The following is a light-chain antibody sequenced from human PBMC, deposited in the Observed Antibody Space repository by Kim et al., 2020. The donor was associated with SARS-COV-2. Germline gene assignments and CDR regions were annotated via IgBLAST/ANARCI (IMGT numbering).Light chain of an antibody. V-gene: IGKV3-20*01. CDR1: QTVSNNS. CDR2: GAS. J-gene: IGKJ2*01. CDR3: QHYGSSPPYT. Sequence: PGKKATLSCGASQTVSNNSLAWNQQRPGQAPRLLIYGASTRATGIPDRFSGSGSGPDFALTISRLEPEDVAVYYCQHYGSSPPYTFGPGTKLEI.